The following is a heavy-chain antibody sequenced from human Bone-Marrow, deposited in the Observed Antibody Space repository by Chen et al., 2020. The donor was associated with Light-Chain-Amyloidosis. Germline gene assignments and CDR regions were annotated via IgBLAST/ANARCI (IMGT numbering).Heavy chain of an antibody. J-gene: IGHJ6*02. V-gene: IGHV1-69*06. CDR3: ARDRTYGDYGSYGMDV. D-gene: IGHD4-17*01. CDR1: GGTFRSYQ. Sequence: QAQLVQSGAEVKKPGSSGKVSCKAAGGTFRSYQVTWVRQAPGHGLEWMGGIIPFFGTTNYAQNFQGRVTITADKSTGTAYMELNSLTSEDTAIYYCARDRTYGDYGSYGMDVWGQGTTVTVTS. CDR2: IIPFFGTT.